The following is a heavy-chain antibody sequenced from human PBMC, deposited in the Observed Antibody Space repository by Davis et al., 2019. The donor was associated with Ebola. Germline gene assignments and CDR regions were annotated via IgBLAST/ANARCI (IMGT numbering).Heavy chain of an antibody. CDR2: IYPGDSDT. CDR1: GYSFTSYR. J-gene: IGHJ6*02. V-gene: IGHV5-51*01. Sequence: GESLKISCKGSGYSFTSYRIGWVRQMPGKGLEWMGIIYPGDSDTRYSPSFQGQVTISADKSISTAYLQWSSLKASDTAMYYCARALYDSSGRYYYYYYGMDVWGQGTTVTVSS. CDR3: ARALYDSSGRYYYYYYGMDV. D-gene: IGHD3-22*01.